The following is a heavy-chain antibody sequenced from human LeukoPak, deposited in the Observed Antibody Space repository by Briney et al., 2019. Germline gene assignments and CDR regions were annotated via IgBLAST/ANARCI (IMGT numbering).Heavy chain of an antibody. D-gene: IGHD6-19*01. J-gene: IGHJ4*02. Sequence: SETLSLTCTVSGGSISSGGYYWSWIRQPPGKGLEWIGYIYHSGSTYYNPSLKSRVTISVDRSKNQFSLKLSSVTAADTAVYYCAREGSGWYEIDYWGQGTLVTVSS. CDR3: AREGSGWYEIDY. CDR1: GGSISSGGYY. CDR2: IYHSGST. V-gene: IGHV4-30-2*01.